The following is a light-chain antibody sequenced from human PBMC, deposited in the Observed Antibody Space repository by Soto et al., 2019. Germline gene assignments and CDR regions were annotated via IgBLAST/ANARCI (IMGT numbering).Light chain of an antibody. Sequence: DIPMTQSPSSLSASEGDRVTLTCRASESISSYLTWYQQKPGKAPKLLIYAASSLPSGVPSRFSGSGSGTEFPLPISSLQPDDFEPYSCQELNSYPLITSGQGTRLEI. V-gene: IGKV1-39*01. J-gene: IGKJ5*01. CDR2: AAS. CDR3: QELNSYPLIT. CDR1: ESISSY.